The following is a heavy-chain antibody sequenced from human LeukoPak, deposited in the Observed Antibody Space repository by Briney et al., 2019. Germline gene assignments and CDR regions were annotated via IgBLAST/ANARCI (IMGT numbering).Heavy chain of an antibody. D-gene: IGHD1-26*01. V-gene: IGHV4-59*01. CDR3: ARDIVGGGSYYPDAFDI. CDR1: GGSISSYY. CDR2: IYYSGST. Sequence: SETLSLTCTVSGGSISSYYWSWIRQPPGKGLEWIGYIYYSGSTNYNPSLKGRVTISVDTSKNQFSLKLSSVTAADTAVYYCARDIVGGGSYYPDAFDIWGQGTMVTVSS. J-gene: IGHJ3*02.